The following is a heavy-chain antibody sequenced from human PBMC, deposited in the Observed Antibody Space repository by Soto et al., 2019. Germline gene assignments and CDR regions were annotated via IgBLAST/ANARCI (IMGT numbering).Heavy chain of an antibody. V-gene: IGHV4-4*02. Sequence: TLSLTCGVPGDSISMNKWWTWVRQTPGNGLEWIGKIDHNGVANYNPSLEGRVTISKDISKNQISLKVTSVTAADSAVYYCARMNRDYYYYGMDVWGQGATVTVSS. CDR2: IDHNGVA. CDR3: ARMNRDYYYYGMDV. J-gene: IGHJ6*02. CDR1: GDSISMNKW.